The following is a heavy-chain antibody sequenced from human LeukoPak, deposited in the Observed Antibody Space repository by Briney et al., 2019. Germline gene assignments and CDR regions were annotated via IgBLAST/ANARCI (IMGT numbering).Heavy chain of an antibody. CDR3: AKGSSSGTVDY. Sequence: GRSLRLSCAACGFTFSNYDMHWVRQAPGKGLEWVAFISYDGTNKYYADSVKGRFTFSRDNSKYTLYLQMNSLRAEDTAVYYCAKGSSSGTVDYWGQGTLVGVSS. J-gene: IGHJ4*02. D-gene: IGHD3-22*01. CDR1: GFTFSNYD. CDR2: ISYDGTNK. V-gene: IGHV3-30*18.